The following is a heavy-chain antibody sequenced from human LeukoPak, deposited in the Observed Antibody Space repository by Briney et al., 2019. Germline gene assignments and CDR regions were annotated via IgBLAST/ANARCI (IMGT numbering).Heavy chain of an antibody. CDR1: GGTFSSYA. J-gene: IGHJ5*02. D-gene: IGHD3-22*01. Sequence: SVKVSCKASGGTFSSYAISWVRQAPGQGLEWMGGIIPIFGTANYAQKFQGRVTITADESTSTAYMELSSLSSVTAADTAVYYCAREGYDSSGYYSPPWGQGTLVTVSS. V-gene: IGHV1-69*01. CDR2: IIPIFGTA. CDR3: AREGYDSSGYYSPP.